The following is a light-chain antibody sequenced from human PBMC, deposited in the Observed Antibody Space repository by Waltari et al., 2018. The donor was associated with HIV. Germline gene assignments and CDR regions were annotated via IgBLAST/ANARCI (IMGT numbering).Light chain of an antibody. Sequence: QSALTQPASVSGSPGQSITISCTGTTSAFGDYDHVSWYQQHPGKTPKLIIYEFNNRPSGVSTRFSGSKSGNTASLTISGLQAEDEADYYCGSYTSSTAWVFGGGT. V-gene: IGLV2-14*01. CDR1: TSAFGDYDH. J-gene: IGLJ3*02. CDR3: GSYTSSTAWV. CDR2: EFN.